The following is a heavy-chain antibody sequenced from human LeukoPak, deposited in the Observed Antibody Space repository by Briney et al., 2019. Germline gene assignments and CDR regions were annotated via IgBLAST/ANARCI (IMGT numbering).Heavy chain of an antibody. CDR2: ISGYNGNT. CDR3: ARDGAYHDSSGSYYAVGDDY. J-gene: IGHJ4*02. Sequence: ASVKVSCKASGYTFGSYGTTWVRQAPGQGLEWMGWISGYNGNTNYAQKVQDRVTMTTDTSTSTAYMELRSLRSDDTAVYYCARDGAYHDSSGSYYAVGDDYWGQGTLVTVSS. V-gene: IGHV1-18*01. D-gene: IGHD3-22*01. CDR1: GYTFGSYG.